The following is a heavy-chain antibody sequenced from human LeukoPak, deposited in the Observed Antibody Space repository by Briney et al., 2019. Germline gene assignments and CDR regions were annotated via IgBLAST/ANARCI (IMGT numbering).Heavy chain of an antibody. CDR2: INHSGST. Sequence: SETLSLTCAVYGGSFSGYYWSWIRQPPGKGLEWIGEINHSGSTNYNPSLKSRVTISVGTSENQFSLKLSSVTAADTAVYYCARHMVRGAVLNFDYWGQGTLVTVSS. D-gene: IGHD3-10*01. CDR1: GGSFSGYY. V-gene: IGHV4-34*01. J-gene: IGHJ4*02. CDR3: ARHMVRGAVLNFDY.